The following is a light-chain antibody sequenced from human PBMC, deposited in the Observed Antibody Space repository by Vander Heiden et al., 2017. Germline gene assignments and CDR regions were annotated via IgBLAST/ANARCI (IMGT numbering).Light chain of an antibody. V-gene: IGLV1-40*01. CDR3: QSYDNSLDNSV. J-gene: IGLJ3*02. CDR2: ANT. Sequence: QSVLTQPPSVSGAPGQRVTISCTGRRSNIGAGYDVHWYQQLPGTAPKLLIYANTNRPSGVPDRFSGSKSGTSASLAITGLQAEDEADYYCQSYDNSLDNSVFGGGTKLTVL. CDR1: RSNIGAGYD.